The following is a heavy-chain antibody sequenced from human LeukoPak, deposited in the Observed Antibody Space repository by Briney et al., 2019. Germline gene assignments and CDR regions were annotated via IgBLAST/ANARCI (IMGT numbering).Heavy chain of an antibody. D-gene: IGHD5/OR15-5a*01. J-gene: IGHJ4*02. Sequence: GGPLRLSCVASAFTFARHWMSWFRQAPGKPLKWVATIRQDGGAKYYLDSVKGRFIISRDNARNSLSLQMDSLRVEDTAVYYCARLSGESTIYDYWGQGTLVTVSS. CDR3: ARLSGESTIYDY. V-gene: IGHV3-7*01. CDR1: AFTFARHW. CDR2: IRQDGGAK.